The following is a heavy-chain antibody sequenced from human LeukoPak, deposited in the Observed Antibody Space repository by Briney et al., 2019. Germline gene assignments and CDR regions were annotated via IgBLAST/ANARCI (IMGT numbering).Heavy chain of an antibody. J-gene: IGHJ4*02. Sequence: SETLSLTCAVYGGSFSGYYWSWIRQPPGKGLEWIGEINHSGSTNYNPSLKSRVTISVDTSKNQFSLKLSSVTAADTAVYYCARDPIVGAIAYFDYWGQGTLVTVSS. V-gene: IGHV4-34*01. CDR2: INHSGST. CDR1: GGSFSGYY. CDR3: ARDPIVGAIAYFDY. D-gene: IGHD1-26*01.